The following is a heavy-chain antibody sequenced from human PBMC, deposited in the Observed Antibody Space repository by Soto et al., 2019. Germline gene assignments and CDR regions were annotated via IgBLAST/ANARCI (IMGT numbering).Heavy chain of an antibody. CDR2: IKSRKNGGTT. Sequence: EVQLVESGGGLVKPGGSLRLSCAASGLTFSNAWMSWVRQAPGKGLEWVGRIKSRKNGGTTDYAAAVKGRFTISRDDSKNTLYLEMNSMQTHHTAVYYCGTGDSFHIWGQGTMVTVSS. CDR1: GLTFSNAW. J-gene: IGHJ3*02. D-gene: IGHD7-27*01. V-gene: IGHV3-15*01. CDR3: GTGDSFHI.